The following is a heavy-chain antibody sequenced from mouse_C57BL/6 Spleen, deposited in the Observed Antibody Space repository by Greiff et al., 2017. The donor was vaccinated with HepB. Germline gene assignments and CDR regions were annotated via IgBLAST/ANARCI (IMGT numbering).Heavy chain of an antibody. CDR3: ARSDTVVVNYYAMDY. V-gene: IGHV1-64*01. D-gene: IGHD1-1*01. CDR2: IHPNSGST. CDR1: GYTFTSYW. Sequence: QVQLQQPGAELVKPGASVKLSCKASGYTFTSYWMHWVKQRPGQGLEWIGMIHPNSGSTNYNEKFKSKATLTVDKSSSTAYMQLSSLTSEDSVVYYCARSDTVVVNYYAMDYWGQGTSVTVSS. J-gene: IGHJ4*01.